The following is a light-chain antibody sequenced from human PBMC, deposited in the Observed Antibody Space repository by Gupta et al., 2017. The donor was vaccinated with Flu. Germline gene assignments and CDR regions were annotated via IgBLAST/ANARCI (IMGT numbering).Light chain of an antibody. Sequence: DIQMTQSPSTLSASIGDRVAITCRSSQNINNWLAWYQQKPGEAPQLLIYQASILETGVPSRFSGSGSGTGFTLTINSLQPDDHATYFCQQYNSPSYAFGQGT. CDR3: QQYNSPSYA. CDR1: QNINNW. V-gene: IGKV1-5*03. J-gene: IGKJ2*01. CDR2: QAS.